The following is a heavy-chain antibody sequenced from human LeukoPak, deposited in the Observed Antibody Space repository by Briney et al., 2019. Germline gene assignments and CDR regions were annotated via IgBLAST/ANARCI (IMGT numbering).Heavy chain of an antibody. Sequence: ASVKVSCKASGYTFTSYGISWVRQAPGQGLEWMGWISAYNGNTNYAQKLQGRVTMTTDTSTSTAYMELRSLRSDDTAVYYCARGRVPIVVVVAATRRDAFDIWGQGTMVTVPS. V-gene: IGHV1-18*01. CDR3: ARGRVPIVVVVAATRRDAFDI. CDR1: GYTFTSYG. D-gene: IGHD2-15*01. J-gene: IGHJ3*02. CDR2: ISAYNGNT.